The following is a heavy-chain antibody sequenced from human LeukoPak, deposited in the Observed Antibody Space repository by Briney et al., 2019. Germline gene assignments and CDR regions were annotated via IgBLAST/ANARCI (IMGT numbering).Heavy chain of an antibody. J-gene: IGHJ4*02. CDR1: GYTLTELS. Sequence: GASVKVSCKVSGYTLTELSMHWVRQAPGKGLEWMGGFDPEDGETIYAQKFQGRVTMTEDTSTDTAYMELRSLRSDDTAVYYCARDAGRYQYCSSTSCYTTLDYWGQGTLVTVSS. CDR3: ARDAGRYQYCSSTSCYTTLDY. CDR2: FDPEDGET. V-gene: IGHV1-24*01. D-gene: IGHD2-2*02.